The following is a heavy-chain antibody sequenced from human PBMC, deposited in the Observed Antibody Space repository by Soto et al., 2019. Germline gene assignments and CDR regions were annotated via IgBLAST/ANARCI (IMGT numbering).Heavy chain of an antibody. Sequence: GESLKISCKGSGYSFTSYWIGWVRQMPGKGLEWMGIIYPGDSDTRYSPSFQGQVTISADKSISTACLQWSSLKASDTAMYYCARHSYDFWSGYPVLYYFDYSGQGTLVTVSS. D-gene: IGHD3-3*01. CDR1: GYSFTSYW. V-gene: IGHV5-51*01. CDR3: ARHSYDFWSGYPVLYYFDY. J-gene: IGHJ4*02. CDR2: IYPGDSDT.